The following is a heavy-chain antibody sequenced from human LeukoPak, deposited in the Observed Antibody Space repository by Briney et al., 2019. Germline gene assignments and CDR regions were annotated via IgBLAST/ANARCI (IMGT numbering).Heavy chain of an antibody. J-gene: IGHJ4*02. CDR1: GFTLDRYA. CDR2: ITNNNGDI. Sequence: GGSLRLSCTTSGFTLDRYAMSWVRQAPGKGLEWISAITNNNGDIYYADSVRGRFTISRDTFKNTLYLQMDTLGAEDTAMYYCAKVHPSSGWPAFESWGPGTLVTVSS. V-gene: IGHV3-23*01. D-gene: IGHD6-19*01. CDR3: AKVHPSSGWPAFES.